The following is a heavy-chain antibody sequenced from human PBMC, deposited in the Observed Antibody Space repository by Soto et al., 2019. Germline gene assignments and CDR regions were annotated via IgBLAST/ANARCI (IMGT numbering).Heavy chain of an antibody. D-gene: IGHD2-8*01. CDR3: ARGHSTDCSNGVCSFFYNHEMDA. CDR1: GYSFTDYH. CDR2: INPKSGGT. Sequence: ASVKVSCKASGYSFTDYHIHWVRQAPGQGLEWLGRINPKSGGTSTAQKFQGWVTMTRDRSISTVYMELTRLRSDDTAVYFCARGHSTDCSNGVCSFFYNHEMDAWGQGXTVTVYS. J-gene: IGHJ6*02. V-gene: IGHV1-2*04.